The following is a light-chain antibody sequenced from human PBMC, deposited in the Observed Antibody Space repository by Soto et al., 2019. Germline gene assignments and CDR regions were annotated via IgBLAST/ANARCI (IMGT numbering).Light chain of an antibody. CDR2: TNN. V-gene: IGLV1-44*01. CDR1: SSNIGSNT. Sequence: QSVLTQPPSASGTPGQRVTISCSGSSSNIGSNTVNWYQQLPGTAPKLLIYTNNRRPSGVPARLSGSKSGTSASLAISGLQSEDEADYYSAAWDDSLNGWVFGGGTKLTVL. J-gene: IGLJ3*02. CDR3: AAWDDSLNGWV.